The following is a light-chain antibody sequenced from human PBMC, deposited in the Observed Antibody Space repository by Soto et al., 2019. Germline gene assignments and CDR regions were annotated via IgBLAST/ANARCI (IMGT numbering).Light chain of an antibody. CDR3: SSYTSSSTLS. CDR1: SSDVGGYNY. V-gene: IGLV2-14*01. CDR2: EVS. Sequence: QSVLTQPASVSGSPGQSITISCTGTSSDVGGYNYVSWYQQHPGKAPKLMIYEVSNRPSGVSNRFSGSKSGNTASLTISVLQAEDEADYYCSSYTSSSTLSFGTGTKLTVL. J-gene: IGLJ1*01.